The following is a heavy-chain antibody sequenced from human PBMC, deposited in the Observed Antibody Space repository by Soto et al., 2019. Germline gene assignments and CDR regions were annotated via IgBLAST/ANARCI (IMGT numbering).Heavy chain of an antibody. D-gene: IGHD3-22*01. V-gene: IGHV1-8*01. Sequence: QVQLVQSGAEVKKPGASAMVSCKASGYTFRDYDINWVRQASGQGLEWMGWMNPNSGNTAYAQKFQGRVTMTGDTTTNTAYMELTSLTSADTAVYYCTRRARIGKQLWLPFDSWAQGTLVTVSS. CDR2: MNPNSGNT. J-gene: IGHJ4*02. CDR1: GYTFRDYD. CDR3: TRRARIGKQLWLPFDS.